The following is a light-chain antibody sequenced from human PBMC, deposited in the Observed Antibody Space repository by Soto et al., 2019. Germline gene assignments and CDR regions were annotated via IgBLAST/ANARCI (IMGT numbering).Light chain of an antibody. CDR1: NSEFGAYYY. Sequence: QASLNQPPSPSGAPGQSVTIPRPGTNSEFGAYYYVSWYQQHPGKAPKLMIYEVSKRPSGVPDRFSGSKSGNTASLTVSGLQAEDEADYYCSSYAGSNNFDVFGTGTKVTVL. CDR3: SSYAGSNNFDV. CDR2: EVS. J-gene: IGLJ1*01. V-gene: IGLV2-8*01.